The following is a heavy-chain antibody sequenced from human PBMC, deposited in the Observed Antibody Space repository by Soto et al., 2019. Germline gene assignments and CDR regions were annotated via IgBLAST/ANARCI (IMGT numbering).Heavy chain of an antibody. Sequence: QVQLVESGGGVVQPGRSLRLSCAASGFTFSSYGIHWVRQAPGKGLEWVAVIWYDGSNKNYADSVKGRFTISRDNSKNTLYLQMNSLRDEDTAVYYCARGRSVSGYYFPFDYWGQGTLVTVSS. CDR2: IWYDGSNK. CDR1: GFTFSSYG. D-gene: IGHD3-22*01. CDR3: ARGRSVSGYYFPFDY. V-gene: IGHV3-33*01. J-gene: IGHJ4*02.